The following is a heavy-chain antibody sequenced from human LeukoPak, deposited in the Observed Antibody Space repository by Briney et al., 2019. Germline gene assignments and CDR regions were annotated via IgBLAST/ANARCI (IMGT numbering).Heavy chain of an antibody. V-gene: IGHV3-7*01. CDR3: ARSVVVPAAIRRFDY. Sequence: PGGSLRLSCAASGFTFSSYWMSWVRQAPGKGLEWVANIKQDGSEKYYVDSVKGRFTISRDNAKNSLYLQMNSLRAEDTAVYYCARSVVVPAAIRRFDYWGQGTLVTVSS. D-gene: IGHD2-2*01. CDR2: IKQDGSEK. J-gene: IGHJ4*02. CDR1: GFTFSSYW.